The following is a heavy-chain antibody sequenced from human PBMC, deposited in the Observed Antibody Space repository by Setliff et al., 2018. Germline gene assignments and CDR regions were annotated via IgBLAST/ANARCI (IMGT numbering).Heavy chain of an antibody. CDR1: GFTVSTFS. V-gene: IGHV3-74*01. J-gene: IGHJ4*02. Sequence: GGSLRLSCAASGFTVSTFSMHWVRQAPGKGLVWVSRINSDGSSTNYADSVKGQFTVSRDNAKNTLYLQMNSLRAEDTAVYYCARDGHNVYYFDYWGLGTLVTVSS. CDR2: INSDGSST. D-gene: IGHD1-1*01. CDR3: ARDGHNVYYFDY.